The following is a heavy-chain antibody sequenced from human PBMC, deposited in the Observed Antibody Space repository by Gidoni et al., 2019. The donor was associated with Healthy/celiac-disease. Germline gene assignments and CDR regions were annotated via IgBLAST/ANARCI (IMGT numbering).Heavy chain of an antibody. D-gene: IGHD3-9*01. CDR1: GFTFSGYA. J-gene: IGHJ4*02. CDR2: ISYDGSNK. Sequence: QVQLVESGGGVVQPGRSLRLSCAASGFTFSGYAMHWVRQAPGQGLEWVAVISYDGSNKYYADSVKGRFTISRDNSKNTLYLQMNSLRAEDTAVYYCARPDYDILTGTYYFDYWGQGTLVTVSS. CDR3: ARPDYDILTGTYYFDY. V-gene: IGHV3-30*01.